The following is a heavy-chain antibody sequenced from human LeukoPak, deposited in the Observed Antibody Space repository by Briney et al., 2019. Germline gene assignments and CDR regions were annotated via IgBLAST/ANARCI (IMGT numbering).Heavy chain of an antibody. Sequence: PGGSLRLSCAASGYSFSDYSISWIRQAPGKGLEWSSYISSSGGTMTYADSVRGRFTISRDNAKNSLYLEMTSLRADDTAVYYCARTRPDYYFDYWGQGTLVTFSS. CDR1: GYSFSDYS. D-gene: IGHD1-14*01. CDR3: ARTRPDYYFDY. V-gene: IGHV3-11*01. J-gene: IGHJ4*02. CDR2: ISSSGGTM.